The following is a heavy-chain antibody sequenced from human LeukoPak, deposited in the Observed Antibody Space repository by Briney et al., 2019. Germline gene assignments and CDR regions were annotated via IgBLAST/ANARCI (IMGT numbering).Heavy chain of an antibody. D-gene: IGHD3-16*02. CDR3: ARPQFTFGGVIVIPASPHAY. CDR2: ISYDGSNK. V-gene: IGHV3-30*03. Sequence: GGSLRLSCAASGFTFSSYSMNWVRQAPGKGLEWVAVISYDGSNKYYADSVKGRFTISRDNSKNTLYLQMNSLRAEDTAVYYCARPQFTFGGVIVIPASPHAYWGQGTLVTVSS. J-gene: IGHJ4*02. CDR1: GFTFSSYS.